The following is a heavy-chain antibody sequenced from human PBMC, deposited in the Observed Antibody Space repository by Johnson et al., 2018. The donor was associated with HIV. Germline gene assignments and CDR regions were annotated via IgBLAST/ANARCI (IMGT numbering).Heavy chain of an antibody. CDR2: ISYDGSNK. V-gene: IGHV3-30*14. CDR1: GFTVSSYA. CDR3: ARVSNPQYCSSTSCSGWDGAFDI. J-gene: IGHJ3*02. D-gene: IGHD2-2*01. Sequence: QVQLVESGGGLVQPGGSLRLSCAASGFTVSSYAMHWVRQAPGKGLEWVAVISYDGSNKYYADSVKGRFTIPRDNSKNTLYLQMNSLRAEDTAVYYCARVSNPQYCSSTSCSGWDGAFDIWGQGTMVTVSS.